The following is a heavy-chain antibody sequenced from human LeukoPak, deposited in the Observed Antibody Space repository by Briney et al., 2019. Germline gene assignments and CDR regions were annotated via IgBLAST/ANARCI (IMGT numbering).Heavy chain of an antibody. V-gene: IGHV4-30-4*08. CDR2: IYYSGST. D-gene: IGHD3-3*01. Sequence: SETLSLTCTVSGGSISSGDYYWSWIRQPPGKGLEWIGYIYYSGSTYYNPSLKSRVTISVDTSKNQFSLKLSSVTAADTAVYYCARASWGGYHIDYWGQGTLVTVSS. J-gene: IGHJ4*02. CDR1: GGSISSGDYY. CDR3: ARASWGGYHIDY.